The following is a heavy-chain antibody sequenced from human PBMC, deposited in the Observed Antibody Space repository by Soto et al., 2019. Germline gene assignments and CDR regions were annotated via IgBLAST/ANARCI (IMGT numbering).Heavy chain of an antibody. CDR3: ALARPWFDP. CDR2: ISRSSSTI. CDR1: GVTLSNYS. Sequence: EVQLVESGGGLVQPGGSLRLSCAASGVTLSNYSMNWVRQAPGKGLEWVSYISRSSSTIYYADSVKGRFTISRDNAKNSLYLQMISLGDEDTAVYYCALARPWFDPWGQGTLVTVSS. J-gene: IGHJ5*02. V-gene: IGHV3-48*02.